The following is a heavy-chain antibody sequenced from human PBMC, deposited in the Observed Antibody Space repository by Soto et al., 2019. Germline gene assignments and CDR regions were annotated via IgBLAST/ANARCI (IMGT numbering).Heavy chain of an antibody. Sequence: QVQLVESGGGVVQPGRSLRLSCVASGFTFSSYGMHWVRQAPGKGLEWVAVIWYDGSNKYYADSVKGRFTISRDNSKNALYLQMNSLRAEDTAVYYCARIRSRGATYMYYFDYWGQGTLVTVSS. V-gene: IGHV3-33*01. CDR1: GFTFSSYG. CDR2: IWYDGSNK. CDR3: ARIRSRGATYMYYFDY. D-gene: IGHD1-26*01. J-gene: IGHJ4*02.